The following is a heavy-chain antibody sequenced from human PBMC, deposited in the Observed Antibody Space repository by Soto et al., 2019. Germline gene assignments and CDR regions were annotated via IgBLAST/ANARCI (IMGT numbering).Heavy chain of an antibody. J-gene: IGHJ4*02. Sequence: PGGSLRLSCAASGFTFSSYGMHWVRQAPGKGLEWVAVISYDGSNKYYADSVKGRFTISRDNSKSTLYLQMNSLRAEDTAVYYCAKDDTAMVRGGYFDYWGQGTLVTVSS. V-gene: IGHV3-30*18. CDR2: ISYDGSNK. CDR3: AKDDTAMVRGGYFDY. D-gene: IGHD5-18*01. CDR1: GFTFSSYG.